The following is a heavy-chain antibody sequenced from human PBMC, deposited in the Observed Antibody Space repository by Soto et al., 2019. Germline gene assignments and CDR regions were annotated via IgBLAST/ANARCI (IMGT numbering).Heavy chain of an antibody. CDR3: AKYLKYYYYYMDV. V-gene: IGHV3-30*18. Sequence: QVQLVESGGGVVQPGRSLRLSCAASGFTFSSYGMHWVRQAPGKGLEWVAVISYDGSNKYYADSVKGRFTISRDNSKNTLYLQMNSLRAEDTAVYYCAKYLKYYYYYMDVWGKGTTVTVSS. CDR1: GFTFSSYG. CDR2: ISYDGSNK. J-gene: IGHJ6*03.